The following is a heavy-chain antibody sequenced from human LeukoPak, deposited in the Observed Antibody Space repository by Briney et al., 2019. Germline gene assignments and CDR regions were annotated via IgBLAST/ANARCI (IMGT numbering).Heavy chain of an antibody. CDR2: INGSGGST. J-gene: IGHJ4*02. CDR1: GFTFSSYA. D-gene: IGHD4-17*01. CDR3: ASGHDYGDLV. V-gene: IGHV3-23*01. Sequence: GGSLRLSCAASGFTFSSYAMSWVRQAPGKGLEWVSAINGSGGSTYYADSVKGRFTISRDNSKNTLYLQMNSLRAEDTAVYYCASGHDYGDLVWGQGTLVTVSS.